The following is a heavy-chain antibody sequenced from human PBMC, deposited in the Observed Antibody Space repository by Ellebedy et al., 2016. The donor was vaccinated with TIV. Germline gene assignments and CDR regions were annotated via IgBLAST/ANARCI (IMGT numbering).Heavy chain of an antibody. V-gene: IGHV1-24*01. CDR3: ATFYCGGDCYGPYYYYGMDV. J-gene: IGHJ6*02. Sequence: ASVKVSCXVSGYTLTELSMHWVRQAPGKGLEWMGGFDPEDGETIYAQKFQGRVTMTEDTSTDTAYMELSSLRSEDTAVYYCATFYCGGDCYGPYYYYGMDVWGQGTTVTVSS. CDR2: FDPEDGET. D-gene: IGHD2-21*02. CDR1: GYTLTELS.